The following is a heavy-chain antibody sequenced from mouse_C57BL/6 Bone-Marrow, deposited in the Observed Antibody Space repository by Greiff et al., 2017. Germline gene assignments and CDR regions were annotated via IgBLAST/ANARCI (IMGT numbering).Heavy chain of an antibody. J-gene: IGHJ3*01. V-gene: IGHV1-67*01. CDR3: ARVVYDYEWFAY. CDR2: ISTYYGDA. CDR1: GYTFTDYA. D-gene: IGHD2-4*01. Sequence: VQLQESGPELVRPGVSVKISCKGSGYTFTDYAMHWVKQSHAKSLEWIGVISTYYGDASSNQKFKDKATMTVDKSSSTSYMELARLTSEDSAVYFCARVVYDYEWFAYWGQGTLVTVSA.